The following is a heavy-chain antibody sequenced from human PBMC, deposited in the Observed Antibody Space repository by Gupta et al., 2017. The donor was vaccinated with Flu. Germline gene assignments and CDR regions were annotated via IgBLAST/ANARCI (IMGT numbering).Heavy chain of an antibody. CDR2: ISYTGIT. CDR1: GGSINSYY. Sequence: HVQLQESGPGLVKPSETPSLTCIASGGSINSYYWSWVRQTPGKGLEWIGYISYTGITNYNSSLKSRVTISVDTSKNQFSLKVTSVTAADTAVYYCARSAAIFGVVTGYYVDVWGKGTTVTVSS. V-gene: IGHV4-59*01. J-gene: IGHJ6*03. D-gene: IGHD3-3*01. CDR3: ARSAAIFGVVTGYYVDV.